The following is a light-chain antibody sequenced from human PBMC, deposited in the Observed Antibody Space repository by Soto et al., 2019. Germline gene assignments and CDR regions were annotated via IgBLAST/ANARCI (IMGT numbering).Light chain of an antibody. V-gene: IGLV1-40*01. CDR2: GNT. CDR1: SSNIGAGFD. CDR3: SSYAAANNFVV. Sequence: QSVLTQPPSVSGAPGQRVAISCTGTSSNIGAGFDVHWYQQIPGTAPKLLIFGNTNRPSGVPERFSGARSGASASLAISEPQADDEAIYYCSSYAAANNFVVFGGGTKVTVL. J-gene: IGLJ2*01.